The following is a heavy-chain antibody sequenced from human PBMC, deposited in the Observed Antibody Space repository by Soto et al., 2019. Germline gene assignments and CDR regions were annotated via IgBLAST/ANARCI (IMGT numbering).Heavy chain of an antibody. CDR3: ARDWGSGFYYFDS. CDR1: GYSISTGFN. CDR2: TYYSRST. V-gene: IGHV4-38-2*02. D-gene: IGHD6-19*01. Sequence: PSETLSLTWSVSGYSISTGFNLGCFRQPPGKGLELLVRTYYSRSTYYNLPLIWQVTIPATASKNQIFLKMYSVTTAASALYCFARDWGSGFYYFDSWGQGTLVTVSS. J-gene: IGHJ4*02.